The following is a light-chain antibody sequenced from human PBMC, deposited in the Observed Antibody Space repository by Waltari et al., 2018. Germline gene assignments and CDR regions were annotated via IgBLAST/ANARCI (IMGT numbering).Light chain of an antibody. J-gene: IGLJ3*02. V-gene: IGLV1-47*01. CDR2: RNN. CDR1: SSNIGDDN. CDR3: ATWDDSLSGWV. Sequence: QSVLTQLPSASGTPGQGVTISCSGRSSNIGDDNVYWYQQYPGTSPNLLLHRNNQRPSGVPDRFSGSKSGTSAFLVISGLRSEDEADYHCATWDDSLSGWVFGGGTKVTVL.